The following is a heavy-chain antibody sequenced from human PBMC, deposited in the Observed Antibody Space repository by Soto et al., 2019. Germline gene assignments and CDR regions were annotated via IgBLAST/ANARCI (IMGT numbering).Heavy chain of an antibody. CDR1: GGTFSSYT. D-gene: IGHD4-17*01. CDR2: IIPILGIA. Sequence: ASVKVSCKASGGTFSSYTISWVRQAPGQGLEWMGRIIPILGIANYAQKFQGRVTITADKSTSTAYMELSSLRSEDTAVYYCATVPPISPVYGDDKNYYYYYYMDVWGKGTTVTVSS. V-gene: IGHV1-69*02. J-gene: IGHJ6*03. CDR3: ATVPPISPVYGDDKNYYYYYYMDV.